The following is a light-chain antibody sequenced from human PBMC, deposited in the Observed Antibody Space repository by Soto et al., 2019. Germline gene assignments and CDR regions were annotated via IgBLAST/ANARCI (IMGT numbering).Light chain of an antibody. CDR1: SSNIGNNY. Sequence: QSVLTQPPSVSAAPGQKVTISCSGSSSNIGNNYVSWYQQFPGTAPKLLMYENNYRPSGIPDRFSGSKSGTSATLDITGLQTGDEADYYCGTWDSMLSAVVFGGGTKVTVL. CDR3: GTWDSMLSAVV. V-gene: IGLV1-51*02. CDR2: ENN. J-gene: IGLJ2*01.